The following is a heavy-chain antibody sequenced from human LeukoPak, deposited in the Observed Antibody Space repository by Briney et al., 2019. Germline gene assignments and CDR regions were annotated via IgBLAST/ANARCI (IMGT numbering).Heavy chain of an antibody. Sequence: GGSLRLSCAASGFTFDDYAMHWVRHAPGKGLEWVSGISWNSGDIGYADSVKGRFTISRDNVKNSLYLQMNSLRPEDTALYYCAKDNGYSYGRSFDYRGQGTLVTVSS. CDR1: GFTFDDYA. CDR3: AKDNGYSYGRSFDY. CDR2: ISWNSGDI. J-gene: IGHJ4*02. D-gene: IGHD5-18*01. V-gene: IGHV3-9*01.